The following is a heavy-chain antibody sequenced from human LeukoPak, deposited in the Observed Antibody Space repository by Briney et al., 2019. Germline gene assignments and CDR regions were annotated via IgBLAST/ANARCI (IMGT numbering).Heavy chain of an antibody. D-gene: IGHD6-6*01. Sequence: PGGSLRLSCAASGFTFSSYAMHWVRQAPGKGLEYVSAISSNGGSIYYANSVKGRFTISRDNSKNTLYLQMGSLRAEDMAVYYCARDQAAPWGNYYGMDVWGQGTTVTVSS. V-gene: IGHV3-64*01. CDR1: GFTFSSYA. J-gene: IGHJ6*02. CDR3: ARDQAAPWGNYYGMDV. CDR2: ISSNGGSI.